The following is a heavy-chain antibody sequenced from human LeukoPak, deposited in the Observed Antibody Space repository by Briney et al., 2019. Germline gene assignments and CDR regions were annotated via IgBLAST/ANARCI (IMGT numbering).Heavy chain of an antibody. Sequence: EGSLRLSRAASGFTFTNYAMIWVRQAPGRGLEWVSAIRSGGDGTLYADSVKGRFTISRDNSKNTLFLQMNNMRAEDTAVYYCARDPNGDYVGAFEMWGPGTKVTVS. J-gene: IGHJ3*02. D-gene: IGHD4-17*01. V-gene: IGHV3-23*01. CDR2: IRSGGDGT. CDR1: GFTFTNYA. CDR3: ARDPNGDYVGAFEM.